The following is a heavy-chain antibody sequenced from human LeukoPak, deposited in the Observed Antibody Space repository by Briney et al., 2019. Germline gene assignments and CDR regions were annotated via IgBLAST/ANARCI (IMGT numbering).Heavy chain of an antibody. J-gene: IGHJ4*02. V-gene: IGHV3-21*01. CDR3: ERIGAGSSRDY. D-gene: IGHD6-13*01. Sequence: GGSLRLSCSASGSTFSNFAMTWVREAPGKGLEWVSSIVGSSSTYYADSLKGRFTISRDNAKNSLYLQMNSLRAEDTAVYYCERIGAGSSRDYWGQGTLVTVSS. CDR2: IVGSSST. CDR1: GSTFSNFA.